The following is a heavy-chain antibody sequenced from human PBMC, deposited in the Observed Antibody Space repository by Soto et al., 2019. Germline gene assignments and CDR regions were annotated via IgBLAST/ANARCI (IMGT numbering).Heavy chain of an antibody. Sequence: GASVKVSCKASGYTFTGYYMHWVRQAPGQGLEWMGWINPNSGGTNYAQKFQGWVTMTRDTSISTAYMELSRLRSDDTAVYYCARHRLEASSGSSGSGTYYYYGMDVWGEGTTVTVSS. D-gene: IGHD3-10*01. V-gene: IGHV1-2*04. CDR2: INPNSGGT. J-gene: IGHJ6*04. CDR3: ARHRLEASSGSSGSGTYYYYGMDV. CDR1: GYTFTGYY.